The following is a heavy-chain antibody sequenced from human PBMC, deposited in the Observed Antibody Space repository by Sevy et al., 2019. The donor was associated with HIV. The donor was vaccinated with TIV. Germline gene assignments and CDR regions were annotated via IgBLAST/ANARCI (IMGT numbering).Heavy chain of an antibody. J-gene: IGHJ6*02. V-gene: IGHV3-9*01. Sequence: GGSLRLSCAASGFAFDDYAMHWVRQVPGKGLEWVSGISWNSATIGNADSVKGRFTISRDNAKNSLFLQMNSLRAEDTALYYCAKDMGGIETFDYDSYYGMDVWGQGTTVTVSS. CDR1: GFAFDDYA. CDR2: ISWNSATI. D-gene: IGHD2-21*01. CDR3: AKDMGGIETFDYDSYYGMDV.